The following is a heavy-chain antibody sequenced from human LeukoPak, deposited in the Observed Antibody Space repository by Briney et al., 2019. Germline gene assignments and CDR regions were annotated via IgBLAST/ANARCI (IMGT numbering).Heavy chain of an antibody. CDR1: GFTFSDSA. D-gene: IGHD3-3*01. CDR2: ISDTGGRT. Sequence: GGSLRLSCAASGFTFSDSAVSWVRQSPGEVLEWVSSISDTGGRTYYADSVKGRFTITRDNSRNTVYLQMNQMRAGDTARYYCAKGGQDFDFWRFDLWGQGILVTVSS. J-gene: IGHJ5*02. V-gene: IGHV3-23*01. CDR3: AKGGQDFDFWRFDL.